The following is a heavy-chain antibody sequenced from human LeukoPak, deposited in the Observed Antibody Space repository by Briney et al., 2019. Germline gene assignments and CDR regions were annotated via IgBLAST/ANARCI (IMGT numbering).Heavy chain of an antibody. Sequence: SGTLSLTCVVSGGSISSSNWWSWVRQPPDKGLEWIGEISHDGSTNYNPSLKSRVTISVDKSNNHFSLKLTSVTAADTAMYYCARGDNYVFDVWGRGTLVSVSS. CDR1: GGSISSSNW. CDR3: ARGDNYVFDV. V-gene: IGHV4-4*02. D-gene: IGHD5-24*01. J-gene: IGHJ2*01. CDR2: ISHDGST.